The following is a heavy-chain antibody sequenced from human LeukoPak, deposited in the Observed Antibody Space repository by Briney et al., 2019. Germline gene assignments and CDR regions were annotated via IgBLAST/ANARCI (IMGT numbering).Heavy chain of an antibody. V-gene: IGHV3-21*01. Sequence: PGGSLRLSCAASGFTFSSYSMNWVRQAPGKGLVWVSSISSSSSYIYYADSVKGRFTISRDNAKNSLYLQMNSLRAEDTAVYYCARDLGSRGDLSGYWGQGTLVAVSS. CDR1: GFTFSSYS. CDR2: ISSSSSYI. J-gene: IGHJ4*02. D-gene: IGHD2-21*02. CDR3: ARDLGSRGDLSGY.